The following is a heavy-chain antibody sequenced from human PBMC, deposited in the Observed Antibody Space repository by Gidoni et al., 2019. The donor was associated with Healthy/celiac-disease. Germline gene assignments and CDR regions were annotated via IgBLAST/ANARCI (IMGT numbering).Heavy chain of an antibody. J-gene: IGHJ6*02. CDR1: GGTFSSYS. D-gene: IGHD3-3*01. CDR2: IIPIFGTA. Sequence: QVQLVQSGAEVKKPGSSVQVSCQASGGTFSSYSISWVRQAPGQGLEWMGGIIPIFGTANYAKKFQGRVTITADESTRTAYMELSSLRSEDTAVYYCARSRSGAIFGVAMGYYGMDVWGQGTTVTVSS. V-gene: IGHV1-69*01. CDR3: ARSRSGAIFGVAMGYYGMDV.